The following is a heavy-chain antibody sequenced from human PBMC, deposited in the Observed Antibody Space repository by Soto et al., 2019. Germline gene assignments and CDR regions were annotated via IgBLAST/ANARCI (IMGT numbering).Heavy chain of an antibody. J-gene: IGHJ4*02. Sequence: ASETLSLTCTVSGGSISSYYWSWIRQPPGKGLEWIGYIHYSGNTNYNPSLKSRVTIAVDTSKNQFSLRLSSVTAADTAVYYCARHYDSRTHPLDHWGPGTLIT. V-gene: IGHV4-59*08. CDR3: ARHYDSRTHPLDH. CDR1: GGSISSYY. CDR2: IHYSGNT. D-gene: IGHD3-16*01.